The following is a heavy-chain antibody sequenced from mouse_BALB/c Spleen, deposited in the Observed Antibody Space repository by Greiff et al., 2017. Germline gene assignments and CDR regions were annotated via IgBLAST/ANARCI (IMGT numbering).Heavy chain of an antibody. CDR1: GDSITSGY. J-gene: IGHJ4*01. Sequence: EVKLMESGPSLVKPSQTLSLTCSVTGDSITSGYWNWIRKFPGNKLEYMGYISYSGSTYYNPSLKSRISITRDTSKNQYYLQLNSVTTEDTATYYCASFYYDYDGKSYYAMDYWGQGTSVTVSS. D-gene: IGHD2-4*01. V-gene: IGHV3-8*02. CDR2: ISYSGST. CDR3: ASFYYDYDGKSYYAMDY.